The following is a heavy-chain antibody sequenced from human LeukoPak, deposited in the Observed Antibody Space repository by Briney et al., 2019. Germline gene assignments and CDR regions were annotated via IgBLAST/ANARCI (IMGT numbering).Heavy chain of an antibody. J-gene: IGHJ4*02. D-gene: IGHD3-3*01. CDR1: GFTFSSYA. Sequence: GRSLRLSCAASGFTFSSYAMHWVRQAPGKGLEWVAVISYDGSNKYYADSVKGRFTISRDNSKNTLYLQMNSLRAEDTAVYYCAKSTIFGVVRHFDYWGQGTLVTVSS. V-gene: IGHV3-30-3*02. CDR2: ISYDGSNK. CDR3: AKSTIFGVVRHFDY.